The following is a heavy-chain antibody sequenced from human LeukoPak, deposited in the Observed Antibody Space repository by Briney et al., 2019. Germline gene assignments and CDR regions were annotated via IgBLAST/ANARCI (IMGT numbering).Heavy chain of an antibody. J-gene: IGHJ6*02. CDR3: AKGRVGMDV. V-gene: IGHV3-23*01. CDR2: ISGSGGST. Sequence: GGSLRLSCAASGFTFTTYAMSWVRQAPGKGLEWVSTISGSGGSTYYADSVKGRFTISRENSKNTLYLQMNSLRAEDTAVYYCAKGRVGMDVWGQGTTVTVSS. CDR1: GFTFTTYA.